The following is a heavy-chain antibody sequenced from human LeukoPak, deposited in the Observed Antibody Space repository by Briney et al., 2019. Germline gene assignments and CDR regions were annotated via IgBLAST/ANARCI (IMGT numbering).Heavy chain of an antibody. D-gene: IGHD3-16*02. Sequence: GGSLRLSCAASGFTFSSYAMSWVRQAPGKGLEWVSAISGSGDSTYYGDSVKGRFTISRDNSKNTLYLQMNSLRAEDTAVYYCARDYSYGSFDAFDIWGQGTMVTVSS. CDR3: ARDYSYGSFDAFDI. V-gene: IGHV3-23*01. J-gene: IGHJ3*02. CDR1: GFTFSSYA. CDR2: ISGSGDST.